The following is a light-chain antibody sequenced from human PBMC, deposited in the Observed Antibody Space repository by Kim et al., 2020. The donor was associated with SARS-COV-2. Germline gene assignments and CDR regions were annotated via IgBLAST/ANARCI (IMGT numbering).Light chain of an antibody. J-gene: IGKJ1*01. V-gene: IGKV1-39*01. CDR2: AAS. CDR1: QSITSY. CDR3: QQSYSTPRT. Sequence: ASVRDRVTSTCRASQSITSYITRYQHKPGKAPKLLIYAASSLQSEVPPRVSVSGSGTDFSLSISTLQPVNFATYFCQQSYSTPRTFGEGTKMDI.